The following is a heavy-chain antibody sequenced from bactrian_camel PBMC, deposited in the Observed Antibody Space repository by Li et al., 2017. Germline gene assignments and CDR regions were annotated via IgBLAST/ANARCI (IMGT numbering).Heavy chain of an antibody. Sequence: HVQLVESGGGSVEAGGSLRLSCGVSGFPHRPTCMAWFRQIPGKEREGVATADGGSGTLYADSVKGRFTISQDNAKNTVYLQMNNPNPEDTAMYYCAAAYTLPGHCLLTSSYRYWGQGTQVTVS. CDR3: AAAYTLPGHCLLTSSYRY. V-gene: IGHV3S53*01. D-gene: IGHD2*01. J-gene: IGHJ4*01. CDR1: GFPHRPTC. CDR2: ADGGSGT.